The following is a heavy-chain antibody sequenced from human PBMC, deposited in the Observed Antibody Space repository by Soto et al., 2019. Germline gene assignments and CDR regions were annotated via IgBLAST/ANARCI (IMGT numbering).Heavy chain of an antibody. Sequence: GGSLRLSCAASGFTFSNAWMSWVRQAPGKGLEWVGRIKSKTDGGTTDYAAPVKSRFTISRDDSKNTLYLQMNSLKTEDTAVYYCTTMDTSSSWYYWGQGTLVTVSS. V-gene: IGHV3-15*01. CDR1: GFTFSNAW. CDR3: TTMDTSSSWYY. D-gene: IGHD6-13*01. J-gene: IGHJ4*02. CDR2: IKSKTDGGTT.